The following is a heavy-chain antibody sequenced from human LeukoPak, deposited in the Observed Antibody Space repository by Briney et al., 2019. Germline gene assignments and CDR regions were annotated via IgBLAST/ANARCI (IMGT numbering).Heavy chain of an antibody. Sequence: GGSLRLSCAASGFTFSSYGMHWVRQAPGKGLEWVAFIRYDGSNKYYADSVKGRFTISRDNSKNTLYLQMNSLRAEDTAVYYCASTSRHYCSGGSCLVYWGQGTLVTVSS. D-gene: IGHD2-15*01. CDR2: IRYDGSNK. CDR1: GFTFSSYG. V-gene: IGHV3-30*02. CDR3: ASTSRHYCSGGSCLVY. J-gene: IGHJ4*02.